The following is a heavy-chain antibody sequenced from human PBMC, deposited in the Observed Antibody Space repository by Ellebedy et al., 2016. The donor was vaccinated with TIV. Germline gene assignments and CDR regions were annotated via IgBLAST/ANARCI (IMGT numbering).Heavy chain of an antibody. CDR3: SRVPSRWLVYFDY. D-gene: IGHD6-19*01. CDR2: NYYSGDT. CDR1: GGSMRSYY. J-gene: IGHJ4*02. Sequence: MPGGSLRLSCTVSGGSMRSYYWGWIRQPTGKGLEYIGYNYYSGDTYYSSSLKNRVTISVDASKNQFSLMVTSVNSADTAVYYCSRVPSRWLVYFDYWGQGALVTVSS. V-gene: IGHV4-59*01.